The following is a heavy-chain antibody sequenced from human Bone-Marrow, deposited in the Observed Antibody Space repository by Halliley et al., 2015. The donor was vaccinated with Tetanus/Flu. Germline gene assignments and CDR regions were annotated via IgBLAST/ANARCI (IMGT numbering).Heavy chain of an antibody. CDR2: GEKK. Sequence: GEKKECVDSVKGRFSNSRDPSKNTVYRQRDSLRDEDRAVYYCARKRGGGGDAFEYWGQGTPVTVSS. D-gene: IGHD3-16*01. J-gene: IGHJ4*02. V-gene: IGHV3-30*03. CDR3: ARKRGGGGDAFEY.